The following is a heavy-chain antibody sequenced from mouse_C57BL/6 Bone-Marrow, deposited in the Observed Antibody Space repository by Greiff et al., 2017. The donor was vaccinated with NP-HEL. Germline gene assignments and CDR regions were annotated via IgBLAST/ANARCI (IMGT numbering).Heavy chain of an antibody. CDR3: ARDRGLGFAY. J-gene: IGHJ3*01. D-gene: IGHD4-1*01. CDR2: ISYDGSN. V-gene: IGHV3-6*01. CDR1: GYSITSGYY. Sequence: ESGPGLVKPSQSLSLTCSVTGYSITSGYYWNWIRQFPGNKLEWMGYISYDGSNNYNPSLKNRISITRDTSKNQFFLKLNSVTTEDTATYYCARDRGLGFAYWGQGTLVTVSA.